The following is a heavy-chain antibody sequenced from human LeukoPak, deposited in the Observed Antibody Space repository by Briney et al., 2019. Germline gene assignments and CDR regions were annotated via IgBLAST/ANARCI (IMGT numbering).Heavy chain of an antibody. CDR2: ISSSGSTI. J-gene: IGHJ4*02. V-gene: IGHV3-11*01. CDR3: AKDRAVVVTAILDY. D-gene: IGHD2-21*02. CDR1: GFTFSDYY. Sequence: GGSLRLSCAASGFTFSDYYMSWIRQAPGKGLEWVSYISSSGSTIYYADSVKGRFTISRDNAKNSLYLQMNSLRAEDTAVYYCAKDRAVVVTAILDYWGQGTLVTVSS.